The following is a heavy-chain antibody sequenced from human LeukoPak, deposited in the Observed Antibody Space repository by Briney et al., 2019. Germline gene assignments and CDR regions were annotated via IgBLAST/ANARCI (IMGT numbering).Heavy chain of an antibody. V-gene: IGHV3-33*06. D-gene: IGHD3-22*01. CDR2: IWYDGSNK. Sequence: GRSLRLSCAASGFTFRSYGMHWVRQAPGKGLEWVAVIWYDGSNKYYADSVKGRFTISRDNSKNTLYLQMNSLRAEDTAVYYCAKEYYDSSGRNLNWFDPWGQGTLVTVSS. CDR1: GFTFRSYG. CDR3: AKEYYDSSGRNLNWFDP. J-gene: IGHJ5*02.